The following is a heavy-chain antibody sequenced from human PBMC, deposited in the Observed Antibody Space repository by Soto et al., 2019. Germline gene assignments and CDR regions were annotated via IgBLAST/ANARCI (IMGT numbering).Heavy chain of an antibody. D-gene: IGHD3-10*01. Sequence: QVQLVQSGAEVKRPGSSVKVSCKASGDTFNFYSINWVRQAPGLGIEWMGRVNPIVSMSNYAQKFQGRVTMTADKSTSTAYTELSSLRSEDTAIYYCASSYGSASRAFDYWGQGALVTVSS. CDR2: VNPIVSMS. V-gene: IGHV1-69*02. CDR3: ASSYGSASRAFDY. CDR1: GDTFNFYS. J-gene: IGHJ4*02.